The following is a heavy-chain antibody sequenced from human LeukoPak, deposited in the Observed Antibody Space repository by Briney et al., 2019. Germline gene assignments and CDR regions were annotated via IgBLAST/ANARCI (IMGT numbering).Heavy chain of an antibody. D-gene: IGHD1-26*01. CDR2: QYYSGSP. CDR3: ARSSGGMYNYYYMDA. Sequence: PSETLSLTCSVSGASLSSGTYYWNWIRQPPGKGLEWIAYQYYSGSPIYNPSLRSRVTISVDTSRDQFSLKVTSVTAADTAIYYCARSSGGMYNYYYMDAWGKGTTVTVSS. CDR1: GASLSSGTYY. J-gene: IGHJ6*03. V-gene: IGHV4-61*01.